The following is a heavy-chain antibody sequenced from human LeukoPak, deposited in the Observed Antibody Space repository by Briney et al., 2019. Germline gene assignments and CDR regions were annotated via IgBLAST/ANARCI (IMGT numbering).Heavy chain of an antibody. J-gene: IGHJ5*02. CDR1: GFTLKNYW. CDR2: IKQDGSEK. CDR3: HQPVTLPA. Sequence: GGSLRLSCAASGFTLKNYWMSWVRQAPGKGLEWVANIKQDGSEKNYVDSVKGRFTISRDNAQNSLYLQMNSLRAEDTAVYFCHQPVTLPAWGQGTLVTVSS. D-gene: IGHD2-2*01. V-gene: IGHV3-7*01.